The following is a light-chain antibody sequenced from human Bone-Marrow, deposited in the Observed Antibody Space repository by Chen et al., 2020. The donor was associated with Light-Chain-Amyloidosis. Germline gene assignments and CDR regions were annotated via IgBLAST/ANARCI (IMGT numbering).Light chain of an antibody. V-gene: IGLV3-25*03. CDR2: RDT. J-gene: IGLJ2*01. CDR3: QSADSSGTYEVI. CDR1: ELPTKY. Sequence: SYELTQPPSVSVSPGQTARLTFSGEELPTKYAYWYQQKPGQAPVLVIHRDTERPSGISERFSGSSSGTTATLTISGVQAEDEADYHCQSADSSGTYEVIFGGGTKLTVL.